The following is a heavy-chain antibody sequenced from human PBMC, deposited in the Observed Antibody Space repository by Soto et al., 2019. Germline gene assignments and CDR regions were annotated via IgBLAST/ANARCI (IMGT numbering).Heavy chain of an antibody. CDR3: ARVSGSGDNFDY. CDR2: IYYSGST. D-gene: IGHD4-17*01. J-gene: IGHJ4*02. Sequence: SETLSLNCTVYGGSISSYYCNCFRQPPGKGLEGIGYIYYSGSTNYNPSLKSRVTISVDTSKDQFSLKLSSVTAADTAVYYCARVSGSGDNFDYWGQGTLVTVSS. V-gene: IGHV4-59*01. CDR1: GGSISSYY.